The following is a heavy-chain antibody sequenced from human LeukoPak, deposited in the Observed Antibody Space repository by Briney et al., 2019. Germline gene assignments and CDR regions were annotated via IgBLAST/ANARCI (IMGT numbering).Heavy chain of an antibody. D-gene: IGHD2-21*02. J-gene: IGHJ2*01. CDR2: INHSGST. Sequence: SETLSLTCAVYGGSFSGYYWSWIRQPPGKGLEWIGEINHSGSTNYNPSLKSRVTISVDTSKNQFSLKLSSVTAEDTAVYYCARHVSSGVTAFGRFWYFDLWGRGTLVSVSS. CDR1: GGSFSGYY. CDR3: ARHVSSGVTAFGRFWYFDL. V-gene: IGHV4-34*01.